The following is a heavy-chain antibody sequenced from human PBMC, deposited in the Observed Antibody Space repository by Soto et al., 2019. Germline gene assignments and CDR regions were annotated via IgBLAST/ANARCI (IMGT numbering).Heavy chain of an antibody. Sequence: QVQLVESGGGVVQPGRSLRLSCAASGFTFNNYGMHWVRQAPGKGLEWVAVISSDGGDKYYADSVKGRFTISRDNSKNTLDLQMNSLRPEDTAVYYCVKFTDTYGSSWYFFCFDYWGQGPLVTVSS. CDR3: VKFTDTYGSSWYFFCFDY. V-gene: IGHV3-30*18. J-gene: IGHJ4*02. CDR1: GFTFNNYG. CDR2: ISSDGGDK. D-gene: IGHD6-13*01.